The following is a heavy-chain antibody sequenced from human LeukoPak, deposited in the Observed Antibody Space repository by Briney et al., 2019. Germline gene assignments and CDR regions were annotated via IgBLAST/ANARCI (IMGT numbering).Heavy chain of an antibody. D-gene: IGHD1-26*01. Sequence: ASVKVSCKVSGYTLTELSMHWVRQATGKGLEWMGGFDPEDGETIYAQKFQGRVTMTEDTSTDTAYMELSSLRSEDTAVYYCAIFSVGATPPDAFDIWGQGTMVTVSS. CDR3: AIFSVGATPPDAFDI. J-gene: IGHJ3*02. V-gene: IGHV1-24*01. CDR2: FDPEDGET. CDR1: GYTLTELS.